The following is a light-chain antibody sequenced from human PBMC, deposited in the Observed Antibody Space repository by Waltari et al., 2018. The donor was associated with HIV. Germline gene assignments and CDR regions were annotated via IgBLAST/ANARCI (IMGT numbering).Light chain of an antibody. Sequence: QSVLIQSPSMSGTPGQSITISCSGSNSNIGKNGVYWHQQFPGTAPNVLIYSNNRRPAGLPDRFSGSKSGTSASLAISGLRSEDEADYYCSVWDDSLSVQVFGGGTKLTVL. J-gene: IGLJ3*02. V-gene: IGLV1-47*01. CDR3: SVWDDSLSVQV. CDR2: SNN. CDR1: NSNIGKNG.